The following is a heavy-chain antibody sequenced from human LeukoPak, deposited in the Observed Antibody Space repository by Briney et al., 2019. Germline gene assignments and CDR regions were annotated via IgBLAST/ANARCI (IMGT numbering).Heavy chain of an antibody. CDR3: ARGATYAYYQDY. D-gene: IGHD1-26*01. CDR2: IKYDASST. Sequence: GGSLRLSCADSGFTFSSHWVHWVRQAPGKGLVWVSRIKYDASSTSYADSVKSRFTISRDNAKNTLYLQMNSLRAEDTAVYYCARGATYAYYQDYWGQGTLVTVSS. CDR1: GFTFSSHW. J-gene: IGHJ4*02. V-gene: IGHV3-74*01.